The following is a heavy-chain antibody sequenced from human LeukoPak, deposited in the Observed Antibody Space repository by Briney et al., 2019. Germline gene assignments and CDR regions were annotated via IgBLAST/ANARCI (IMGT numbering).Heavy chain of an antibody. D-gene: IGHD3-22*01. CDR2: ISSSSSYI. J-gene: IGHJ4*02. CDR3: ARVGRYYDSSGYPLGY. V-gene: IGHV3-21*01. Sequence: TGRSLRLSCAASGFTFSSYSMNWVRQAPGKGLEWVSSISSSSSYIYYADSVKGRFTISRDNAKNSLYLQMNSLRAEDTAVYYCARVGRYYDSSGYPLGYWGQGALVTVSS. CDR1: GFTFSSYS.